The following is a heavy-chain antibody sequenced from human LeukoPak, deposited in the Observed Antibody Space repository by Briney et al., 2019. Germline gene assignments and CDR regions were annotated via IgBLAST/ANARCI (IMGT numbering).Heavy chain of an antibody. V-gene: IGHV1-69*05. CDR2: IIPIFGTA. CDR1: GGTFSSYA. Sequence: SVKVSCKASGGTFSSYAISWVRQAPGQGLEWMGGIIPIFGTANYAQKFRGRVTITTDESTSTAYMELSSLRSEDTAVYYCARARLDDYGDYPPDYWGQGTLVTVSS. D-gene: IGHD4-17*01. J-gene: IGHJ4*02. CDR3: ARARLDDYGDYPPDY.